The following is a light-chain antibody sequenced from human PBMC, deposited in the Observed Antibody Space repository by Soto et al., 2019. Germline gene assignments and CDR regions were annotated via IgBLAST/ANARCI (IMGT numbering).Light chain of an antibody. CDR1: QSISSY. CDR3: QQSYTAPAT. V-gene: IGKV1-39*01. J-gene: IGKJ2*01. CDR2: GAS. Sequence: DIQMTQSPSSLSASVGDRVTITCRASQSISSYLNWFQQKPGEAPKVLIYGASSLQSGVPSRFSGSGSGTDFTLTISSLRPEDFASYYCQQSYTAPATFGQGTMLEIK.